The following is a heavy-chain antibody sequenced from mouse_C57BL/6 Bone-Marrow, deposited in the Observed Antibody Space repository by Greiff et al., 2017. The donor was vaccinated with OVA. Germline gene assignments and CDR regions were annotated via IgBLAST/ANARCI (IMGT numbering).Heavy chain of an antibody. CDR1: GYTFTSYG. J-gene: IGHJ4*01. CDR3: ARPNYGSSYYAMDY. V-gene: IGHV1-81*01. Sequence: VKLMESGAELARPGASVKLSCKASGYTFTSYGISWVKQRTGQGLEWIGEIYPRSGNTYYNEKFKGKATLTADKSSSTAYMELRSLTSEDSAVYFCARPNYGSSYYAMDYWGQGTSVTVSS. D-gene: IGHD1-1*01. CDR2: IYPRSGNT.